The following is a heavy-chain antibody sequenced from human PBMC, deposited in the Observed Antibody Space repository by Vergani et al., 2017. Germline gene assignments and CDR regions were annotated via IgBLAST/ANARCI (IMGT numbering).Heavy chain of an antibody. CDR2: ISAYNGNT. Sequence: QVQLVQSGAEVKKPGASVKVSCKASGYTFTSYGISWVRQAPGQGLEWMGWISAYNGNTNYAQKLQGRVTMTTDTSTSTAYMELRSLRSDDTAVYYCARLTVTMVRGVINGPFDYWGQGTLVTVPS. CDR1: GYTFTSYG. D-gene: IGHD3-10*01. J-gene: IGHJ4*02. V-gene: IGHV1-18*01. CDR3: ARLTVTMVRGVINGPFDY.